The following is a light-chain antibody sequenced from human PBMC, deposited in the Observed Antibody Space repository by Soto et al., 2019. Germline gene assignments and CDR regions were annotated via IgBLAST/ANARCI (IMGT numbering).Light chain of an antibody. CDR2: DAS. CDR1: QNINNY. J-gene: IGKJ5*01. CDR3: QQYENIPT. Sequence: DFQTTQSPSSLSAYVGDRVTITCQASQNINNYLNWYQQKPGRAPKLLIYDASNLEAGVPSRFRGSGSGTDFTFTIRRLKPEDIATYYCQQYENIPTFGQGTRLEIK. V-gene: IGKV1-33*01.